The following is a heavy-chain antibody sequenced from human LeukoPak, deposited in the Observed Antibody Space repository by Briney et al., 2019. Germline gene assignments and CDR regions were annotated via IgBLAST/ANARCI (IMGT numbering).Heavy chain of an antibody. CDR3: ASSSRYYYGSGSYWD. J-gene: IGHJ4*02. CDR2: IYYSGST. D-gene: IGHD3-10*01. Sequence: SQILSLTCTVSGGSISSGDYYWSWIRQPPGKGLEWIGYIYYSGSTYYNPSLKSRVTISVDTSKNQFSLKLSSVTAADTAVYYCASSSRYYYGSGSYWDWGQGTLVTVSS. CDR1: GGSISSGDYY. V-gene: IGHV4-30-4*01.